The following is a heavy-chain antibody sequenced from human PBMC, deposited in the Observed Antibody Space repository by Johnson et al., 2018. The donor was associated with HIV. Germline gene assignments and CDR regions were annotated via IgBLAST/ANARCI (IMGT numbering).Heavy chain of an antibody. CDR3: ARDRRSSFDI. CDR2: ISSNGGST. D-gene: IGHD6-6*01. CDR1: GFTFSSYA. V-gene: IGHV3-64*01. J-gene: IGHJ3*02. Sequence: VQLVESWGGLVQPGGSLRLSCAVSGFTFSSYAIHWVRQAPGKGLEYVSAISSNGGSTYYANSVNGRFTISRDNSKNTLYLQMGSLRAEDTAVYYCARDRRSSFDIWGQGTMVAVSS.